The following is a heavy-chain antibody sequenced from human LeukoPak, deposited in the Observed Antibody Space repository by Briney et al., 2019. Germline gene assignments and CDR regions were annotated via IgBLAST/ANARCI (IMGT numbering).Heavy chain of an antibody. D-gene: IGHD3-22*01. CDR2: INSAGSST. CDR3: VRDMGYYDKV. Sequence: GRSLRLSCAASGFTFSTSWMHSGRQAPGKGLGWVSRINSAGSSTNYADSVKGRFTISRDNAKNTLYLQMNSLRAEDTAVYYCVRDMGYYDKVWGQGTLVTVSS. CDR1: GFTFSTSW. V-gene: IGHV3-74*01. J-gene: IGHJ4*02.